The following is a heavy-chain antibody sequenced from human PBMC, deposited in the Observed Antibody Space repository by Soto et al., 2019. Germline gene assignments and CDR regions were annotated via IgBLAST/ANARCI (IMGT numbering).Heavy chain of an antibody. V-gene: IGHV1-18*01. J-gene: IGHJ4*02. CDR3: ARGVALRFLEWLLYVGVDY. CDR2: ISPYNGNT. Sequence: TWVRQAPGQGLEWMGRISPYNGNTNYAQNLQGRVTMTTDTSTSTAYMELSSLRSDDTAVYYCARGVALRFLEWLLYVGVDYWGQGTLVTVSS. D-gene: IGHD3-3*01.